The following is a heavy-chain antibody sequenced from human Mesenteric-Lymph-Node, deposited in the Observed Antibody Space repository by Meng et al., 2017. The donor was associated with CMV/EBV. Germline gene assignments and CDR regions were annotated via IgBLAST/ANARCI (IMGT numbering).Heavy chain of an antibody. Sequence: GGSLRLSCAASGFTFSSYAMHWVHQAPGKGLEWVSAISGSGGSTYYADSVKGRFTISRDNSKNTLYLQMNSLRAEDTAVYYCAKGSRPAGTSDYWGQGTLVTVSA. D-gene: IGHD6-19*01. J-gene: IGHJ4*02. CDR1: GFTFSSYA. CDR3: AKGSRPAGTSDY. V-gene: IGHV3-23*01. CDR2: ISGSGGST.